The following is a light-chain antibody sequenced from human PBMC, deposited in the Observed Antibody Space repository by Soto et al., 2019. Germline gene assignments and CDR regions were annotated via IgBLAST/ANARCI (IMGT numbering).Light chain of an antibody. J-gene: IGKJ1*01. CDR1: QTVSSK. CDR2: SAS. Sequence: ELVMPQSPATLSLSPGQRVTLSCRASQTVSSKLAWYQQRPGQAPRLLIYSASTRATGIPARCSGSGSGTEFTLTISSLQSEDFAVYYCHQYNHWLTWTFGQGTKVDI. V-gene: IGKV3-15*01. CDR3: HQYNHWLTWT.